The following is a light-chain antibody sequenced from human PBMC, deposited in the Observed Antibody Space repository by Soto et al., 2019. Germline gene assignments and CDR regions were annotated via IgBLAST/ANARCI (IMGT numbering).Light chain of an antibody. CDR1: SSDVGSYNL. CDR2: EGS. CDR3: CSYAGSSRGV. J-gene: IGLJ2*01. Sequence: QSALTQPASVSGSPGQSITISCTGTSSDVGSYNLVSWYQQHPGKAPKIMIYEGSKRPSGVSNRFSGSKSGNTASLTISGLQAEDEADYYCCSYAGSSRGVFGGGTKVTVL. V-gene: IGLV2-23*01.